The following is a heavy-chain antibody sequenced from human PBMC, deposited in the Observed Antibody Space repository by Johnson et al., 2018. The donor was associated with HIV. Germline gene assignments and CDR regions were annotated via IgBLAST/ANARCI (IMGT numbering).Heavy chain of an antibody. CDR3: AAWLVGAFYI. J-gene: IGHJ3*02. Sequence: VQLVESGGGVVQPGRSLRLSCAASGFTFSNYGMAWVRQAPGKGLEWVTVISFAGVKKYYADSVKGRFTISRDNSKNTMYLQRNSLRAEDTAVYSCAAWLVGAFYICGQGTMVTVSS. CDR1: GFTFSNYG. V-gene: IGHV3-30*03. D-gene: IGHD5-12*01. CDR2: ISFAGVKK.